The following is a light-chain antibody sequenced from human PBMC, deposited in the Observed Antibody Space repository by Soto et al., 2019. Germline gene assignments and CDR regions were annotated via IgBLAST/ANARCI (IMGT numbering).Light chain of an antibody. J-gene: IGLJ1*01. V-gene: IGLV2-8*01. CDR2: EVT. Sequence: QSALTQPPAASGSPGQSVTISCTGTSNDVGGYHYVSWYQQYPGKVPKLIISEVTKRPSGVPDRFSGSKSGNTASLTISGLQAEDEADYYCSSYTSSNTPYVFGTGTKLTVL. CDR3: SSYTSSNTPYV. CDR1: SNDVGGYHY.